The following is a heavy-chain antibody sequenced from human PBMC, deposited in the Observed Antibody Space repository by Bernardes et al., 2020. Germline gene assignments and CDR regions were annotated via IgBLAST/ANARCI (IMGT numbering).Heavy chain of an antibody. CDR2: ISSSSSYI. D-gene: IGHD3-10*01. Sequence: GGSLRLSCAASGFTFSSYSMNWVRQAPGKGLEWVSSISSSSSYIYYADSVKGRFTISRDNAKNSLYLQMNSLRAEDTAVYYCAREGSDLSDNNWFDPWGQGTLVTVSS. J-gene: IGHJ5*02. CDR1: GFTFSSYS. CDR3: AREGSDLSDNNWFDP. V-gene: IGHV3-21*01.